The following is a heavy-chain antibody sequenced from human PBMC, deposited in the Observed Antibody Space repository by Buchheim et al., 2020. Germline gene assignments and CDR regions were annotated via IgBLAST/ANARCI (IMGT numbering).Heavy chain of an antibody. CDR2: INHSGST. J-gene: IGHJ4*02. CDR1: GGSFSGYY. CDR3: AREAKIGGLRGFDY. D-gene: IGHD4-17*01. V-gene: IGHV4-34*01. Sequence: QVQLQQWGAGLLKPSETLSLTCAVYGGSFSGYYWSWIRQPPGKGLEWIGEINHSGSTNYNPSLKSRVTISVDTSKNQFSLQLSSVTAADTAVYYCAREAKIGGLRGFDYWGQGTL.